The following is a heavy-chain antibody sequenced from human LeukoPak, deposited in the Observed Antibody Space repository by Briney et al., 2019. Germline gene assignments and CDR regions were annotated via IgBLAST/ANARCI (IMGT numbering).Heavy chain of an antibody. CDR3: ARDIATTGHLAFDY. CDR1: GFTFSTYT. D-gene: IGHD6-13*01. J-gene: IGHJ4*02. CDR2: SITSSSYI. V-gene: IGHV3-21*01. Sequence: KTGGSLRLSCAASGFTFSTYTMNWVRQAPGKGLEWVSSSITSSSYIFYADSVKGRFTISRDSAKNSLFVEMNSLRAEDTAVYYCARDIATTGHLAFDYWGQGTLVTVSS.